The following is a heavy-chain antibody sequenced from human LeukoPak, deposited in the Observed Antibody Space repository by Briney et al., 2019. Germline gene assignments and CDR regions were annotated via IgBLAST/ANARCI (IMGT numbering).Heavy chain of an antibody. CDR1: GDSISNYY. V-gene: IGHV4-4*07. D-gene: IGHD6-6*01. CDR2: IYTSGST. CDR3: AGESSIEARCLDY. Sequence: SETLSLTCTVSGDSISNYYWTWIRQPAAKGLEWIGRIYTSGSTNYSPSLKSRVTMSVDTSKNQVSLNLSSVTAADTAVYYCAGESSIEARCLDYWGQGTLVTVSS. J-gene: IGHJ4*02.